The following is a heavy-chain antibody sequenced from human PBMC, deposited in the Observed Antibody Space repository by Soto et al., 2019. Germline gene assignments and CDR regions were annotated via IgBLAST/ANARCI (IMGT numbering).Heavy chain of an antibody. CDR3: ARGVDFTIFWDYMDV. J-gene: IGHJ6*03. V-gene: IGHV4-31*03. CDR1: GGSISSGGYY. Sequence: KPSETLSLTCTVSGGSISSGGYYWSWIRQHPGKGLEWIGYIYYSGSTYYNPSLKSRVTISVDTSKNQFSLKLSSVTAADTAVYYCARGVDFTIFWDYMDVWGKGTTVTVSS. D-gene: IGHD3-9*01. CDR2: IYYSGST.